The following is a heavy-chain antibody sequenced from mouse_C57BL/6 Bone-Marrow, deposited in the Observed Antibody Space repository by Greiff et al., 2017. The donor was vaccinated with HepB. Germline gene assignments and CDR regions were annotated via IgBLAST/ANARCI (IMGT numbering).Heavy chain of an antibody. J-gene: IGHJ4*01. D-gene: IGHD2-3*01. CDR3: ARDDDGYYVRPYYYAMDY. V-gene: IGHV1-19*01. Sequence: EVQLQQSGPVLVKPGASVKMSCKASGYTFTDYYMNWVKQSHGKSLEWIGVINPYNGGTSYNQKFKGKATLTVDKSSSTAYMELNSLTSEDSAVYYYARDDDGYYVRPYYYAMDYWGQGTSVTVSS. CDR1: GYTFTDYY. CDR2: INPYNGGT.